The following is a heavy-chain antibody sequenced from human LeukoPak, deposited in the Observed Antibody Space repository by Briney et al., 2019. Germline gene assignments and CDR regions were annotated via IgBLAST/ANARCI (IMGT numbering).Heavy chain of an antibody. CDR1: GDSVSSNTAA. V-gene: IGHV6-1*01. CDR3: AIVLHLGRGFNC. Sequence: SQTLSLTCAISGDSVSSNTAAWNWLRQSPWRGLEWLGRTYYRSQWNSDYALSVKSQIAINADTSKNQVSLQLNSVTPEDTAVYYCAIVLHLGRGFNCWGQGTLVTVSS. D-gene: IGHD3-10*01. CDR2: TYYRSQWNS. J-gene: IGHJ4*02.